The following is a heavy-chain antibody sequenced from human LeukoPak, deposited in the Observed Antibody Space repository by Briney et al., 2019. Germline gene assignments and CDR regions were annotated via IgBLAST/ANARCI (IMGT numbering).Heavy chain of an antibody. CDR1: GYTFTSYD. D-gene: IGHD6-13*01. J-gene: IGHJ4*02. Sequence: ASVKVSCKASGYTFTSYDINWVRQATGQGLEWMGWMNPNSGNTGYAQKFQGRVTMTRNTSISTAYMELSSLRSEATAVYYCARARGRSTDFDYWGQGTLVTVSS. CDR3: ARARGRSTDFDY. CDR2: MNPNSGNT. V-gene: IGHV1-8*01.